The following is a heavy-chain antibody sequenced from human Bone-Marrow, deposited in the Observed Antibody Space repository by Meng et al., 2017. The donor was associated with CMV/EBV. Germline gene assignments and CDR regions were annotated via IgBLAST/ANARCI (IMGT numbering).Heavy chain of an antibody. V-gene: IGHV4-39*07. CDR3: ARDRWGSGSYGEGEFEY. D-gene: IGHD1-26*01. Sequence: GSLRLSCTVSGGSISSSSYYWGWIRQPPGKGLEWIGSIYYSGSTYYNPSLKSRVTISVDTSKNQFSLKLSSVTAADTAVYYCARDRWGSGSYGEGEFEYWGQGTRVHVSS. J-gene: IGHJ4*02. CDR2: IYYSGST. CDR1: GGSISSSSYY.